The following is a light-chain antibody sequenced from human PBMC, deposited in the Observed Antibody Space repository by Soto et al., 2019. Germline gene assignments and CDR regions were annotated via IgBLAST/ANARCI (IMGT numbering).Light chain of an antibody. CDR3: QQRSNWPLT. Sequence: EIVLTQSPATLSLSPGERATLSCRASQSVSSYLAWYQQKPGQAPRLLIYDASNRATGITARFSGSGSGTDFTLPISSLEPEDFSVYYCQQRSNWPLTFGGGTKVEIK. J-gene: IGKJ4*01. V-gene: IGKV3-11*01. CDR2: DAS. CDR1: QSVSSY.